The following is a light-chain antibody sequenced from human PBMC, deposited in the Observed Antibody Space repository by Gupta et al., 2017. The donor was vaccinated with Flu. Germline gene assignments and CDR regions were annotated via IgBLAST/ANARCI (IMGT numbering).Light chain of an antibody. V-gene: IGKV1-12*01. CDR1: QNVKNW. J-gene: IGKJ1*01. CDR2: SAS. Sequence: DTQMTQSPSSASAFVGDRVIITCRACQNVKNWLSWYQQKPGKAPKLPIYSASTLQSGVPSRFSGSGSVTDFTLTNNSLQPEDFATYFCQQTDTFPRTFGQGTTVEIK. CDR3: QQTDTFPRT.